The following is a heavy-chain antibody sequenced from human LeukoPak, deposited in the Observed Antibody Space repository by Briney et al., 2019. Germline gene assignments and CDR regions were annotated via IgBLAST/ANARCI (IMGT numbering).Heavy chain of an antibody. V-gene: IGHV4-34*01. J-gene: IGHJ4*02. D-gene: IGHD2-15*01. Sequence: SETLSLTCTVSGGSISSYYWSWIRQPPGKGLEWFGEINHSGSTNYNPSLKSRVTISVDTSKNQFSLKLSSVTAADTAVYYCARGPIVVVVAAQGRYFDYWGQGTLVTVSS. CDR2: INHSGST. CDR1: GGSISSYY. CDR3: ARGPIVVVVAAQGRYFDY.